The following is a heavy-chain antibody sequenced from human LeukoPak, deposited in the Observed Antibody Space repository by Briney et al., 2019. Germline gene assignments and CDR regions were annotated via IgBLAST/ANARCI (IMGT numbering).Heavy chain of an antibody. D-gene: IGHD5-12*01. CDR1: GGSISSYY. CDR3: ARASESGVATDWFDP. V-gene: IGHV4-59*01. CDR2: IYYGGST. J-gene: IGHJ5*02. Sequence: TSETLSLTCTVSGGSISSYYWSWIRQPPGKGLEWIGYIYYGGSTNYNPSLKSRVTISVDTSKNQFSLKLSSVTAADTAVYYCARASESGVATDWFDPWGQGTLVTVSS.